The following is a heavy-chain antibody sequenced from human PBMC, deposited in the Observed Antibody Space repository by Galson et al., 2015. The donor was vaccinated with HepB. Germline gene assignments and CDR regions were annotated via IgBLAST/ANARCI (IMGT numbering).Heavy chain of an antibody. D-gene: IGHD2-2*01. CDR3: ASPGYCSSTSCYP. CDR2: FDPEDGET. V-gene: IGHV1-24*01. CDR1: GSTLTELS. Sequence: SVKVSCKVSGSTLTELSMHWVRQAPGKGLEWMGGFDPEDGETLYAQKFQGRVTMTEDTSTDTAYMELSSLRSEDTAVYYCASPGYCSSTSCYPWGQGTLVTVSS. J-gene: IGHJ5*02.